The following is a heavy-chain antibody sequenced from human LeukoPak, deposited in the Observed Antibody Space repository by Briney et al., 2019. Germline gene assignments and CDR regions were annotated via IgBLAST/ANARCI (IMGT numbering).Heavy chain of an antibody. Sequence: ASVKVSCKASGYTFSSYGISWVRQAPGQGLEWMGWINIYKGNTKYAQKLQGRVTMTTDTSTSTAYMEVTSLRSDDTAVYYCARDHDSVWDGHRPYFDYWGQGTLVTVSS. CDR3: ARDHDSVWDGHRPYFDY. J-gene: IGHJ4*02. CDR2: INIYKGNT. CDR1: GYTFSSYG. D-gene: IGHD3-22*01. V-gene: IGHV1-18*01.